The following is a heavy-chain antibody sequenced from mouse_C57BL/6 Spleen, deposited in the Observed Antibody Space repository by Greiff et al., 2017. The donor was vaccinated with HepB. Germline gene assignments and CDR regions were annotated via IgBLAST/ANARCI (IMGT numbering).Heavy chain of an antibody. CDR2: IDPETGGT. J-gene: IGHJ4*01. V-gene: IGHV1-15*01. CDR1: GYTFTDYE. Sequence: QVQLKESGAELVRPGASVTLSCKASGYTFTDYEMHWVKQTPVHGLEWIGAIDPETGGTAYNQKFKGKAILTADKSSSTAYMELRSLTSEDSAVYYCTRWGSYDAMDYWGQGTSVTVSS. D-gene: IGHD1-1*02. CDR3: TRWGSYDAMDY.